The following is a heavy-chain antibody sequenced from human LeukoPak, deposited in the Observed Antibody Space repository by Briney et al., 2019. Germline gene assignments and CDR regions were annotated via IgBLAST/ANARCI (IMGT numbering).Heavy chain of an antibody. J-gene: IGHJ5*02. CDR1: GYSISSGYY. Sequence: PSETLSLTCAVSGYSISSGYYWGWIRQPPGKGLEWIGRIYTSGSTNYSPSLKSRVTMSVDTSKNQFSLKLSSVTAADTAVYYCARDLDYDSSGYYLVLPTWGQGTLVTVSS. CDR3: ARDLDYDSSGYYLVLPT. D-gene: IGHD3-22*01. CDR2: IYTSGST. V-gene: IGHV4-38-2*02.